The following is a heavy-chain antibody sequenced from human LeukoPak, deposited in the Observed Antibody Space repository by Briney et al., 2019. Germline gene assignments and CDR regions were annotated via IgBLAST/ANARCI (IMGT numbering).Heavy chain of an antibody. V-gene: IGHV3-74*01. J-gene: IGHJ5*02. D-gene: IGHD2-2*01. Sequence: GGSLRLSCAASGFTLSGYWMHLVRQAPGKGLVWVSRINSDGGSTSYADSVKGRFTISRDNAKNTLYVQMNSLRVEDTAVYYCVRSYCGTSNCYGWFDPWGQGTQVTVSS. CDR3: VRSYCGTSNCYGWFDP. CDR1: GFTLSGYW. CDR2: INSDGGST.